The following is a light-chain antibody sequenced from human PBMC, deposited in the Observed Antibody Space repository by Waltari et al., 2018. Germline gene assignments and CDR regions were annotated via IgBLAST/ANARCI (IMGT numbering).Light chain of an antibody. CDR2: EGS. V-gene: IGLV2-23*01. CDR1: SSDVGSYNL. CDR3: CSYAGSSTVV. Sequence: QSALTQPASVSGSPGQSITISCTGTSSDVGSYNLVSWYQQPPGKAPKRRIYEGSKRPSGVSNRFSGSKSGNTASLTISGLQAEDEADYYCCSYAGSSTVVFGGGTKLTVL. J-gene: IGLJ2*01.